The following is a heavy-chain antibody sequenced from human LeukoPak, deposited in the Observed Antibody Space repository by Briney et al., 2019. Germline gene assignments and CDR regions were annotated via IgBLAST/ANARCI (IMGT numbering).Heavy chain of an antibody. V-gene: IGHV3-21*01. CDR2: ISSSSSYI. CDR1: GFTLSSYS. Sequence: GGSLTLSCAASGFTLSSYSMNWVRQAPGKGLEWVSSISSSSSYIYYADSVKGRFTISRDNAKNSLYLQMNSLRAEDTAVYYCARDLSLRDDAFDIWGQGTMVTVSS. CDR3: ARDLSLRDDAFDI. J-gene: IGHJ3*02.